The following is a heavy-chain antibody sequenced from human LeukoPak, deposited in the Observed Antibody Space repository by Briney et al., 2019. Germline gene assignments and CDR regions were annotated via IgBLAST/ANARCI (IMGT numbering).Heavy chain of an antibody. CDR1: GFTFTSSA. Sequence: ASVKVSCKASGFTFTSSAVQWVRQARGQRLEWIGWIVVGSGNTNYAQKFQERVTITRDMSTSTAYMELSSLRSEDTAVYYCAAVQFGYYYGSGNYPWGQGTLVTVSS. CDR3: AAVQFGYYYGSGNYP. V-gene: IGHV1-58*01. CDR2: IVVGSGNT. D-gene: IGHD3-10*01. J-gene: IGHJ5*02.